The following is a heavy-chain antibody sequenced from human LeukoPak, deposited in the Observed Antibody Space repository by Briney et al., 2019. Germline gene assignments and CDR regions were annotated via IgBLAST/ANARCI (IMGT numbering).Heavy chain of an antibody. Sequence: GGSLRLSCATSEFIFSDYWMSWVRQAPGKGLEWVANIREDGSEKYYVGSVKGRFIISRDNAKSSLYLQMNSLRVEDTAVYYCARVDRFGESTHYFDDWGQGTLVTVSS. D-gene: IGHD3-10*01. V-gene: IGHV3-7*01. CDR2: IREDGSEK. CDR3: ARVDRFGESTHYFDD. J-gene: IGHJ4*02. CDR1: EFIFSDYW.